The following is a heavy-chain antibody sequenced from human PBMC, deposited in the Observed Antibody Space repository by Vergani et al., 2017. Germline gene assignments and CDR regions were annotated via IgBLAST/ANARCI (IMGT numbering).Heavy chain of an antibody. CDR1: GFTFSSYA. Sequence: EVQLLESGGGLVQPGGSLRLSCAASGFTFSSYAMSWVRQAPGKGLEWVSAISGSGGSTYYADYVKGRFTISRDNSKNTLYLQMNSLRAEDTAVYYCVKVARIAVAGTYFDYWGQGTLVTVSS. V-gene: IGHV3-23*01. CDR3: VKVARIAVAGTYFDY. D-gene: IGHD6-19*01. CDR2: ISGSGGST. J-gene: IGHJ4*02.